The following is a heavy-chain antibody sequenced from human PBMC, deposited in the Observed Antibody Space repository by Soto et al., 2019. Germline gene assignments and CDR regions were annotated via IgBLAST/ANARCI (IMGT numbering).Heavy chain of an antibody. V-gene: IGHV1-24*01. CDR2: FDPEDGET. CDR1: GYTLTELS. CDR3: ATLRHYDILTGPYFDY. J-gene: IGHJ4*02. Sequence: GASVKVSCKVSGYTLTELSMHWVRQAPGKGLEWMGGFDPEDGETIYAQKFQGRVTMTEDTSTDTAYMELSSLRSEDTAVYYCATLRHYDILTGPYFDYWGQGTLVTVSS. D-gene: IGHD3-9*01.